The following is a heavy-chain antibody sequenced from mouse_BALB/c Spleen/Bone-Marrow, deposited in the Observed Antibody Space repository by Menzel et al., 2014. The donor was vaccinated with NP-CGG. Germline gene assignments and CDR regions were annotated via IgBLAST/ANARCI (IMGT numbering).Heavy chain of an antibody. J-gene: IGHJ2*01. V-gene: IGHV1-9*01. D-gene: IGHD1-1*01. CDR2: ILPGSGTA. Sequence: QVQLQQSGAELMKPGASVKISSKATGYTFSNYWIGWVKQRPGHGLEWIGEILPGSGTANYNEKFKGKATFTADTSSNTAYMQLSSLTSEDSALYYCARASVVPYYFDFWGQGTTLTVSS. CDR3: ARASVVPYYFDF. CDR1: GYTFSNYW.